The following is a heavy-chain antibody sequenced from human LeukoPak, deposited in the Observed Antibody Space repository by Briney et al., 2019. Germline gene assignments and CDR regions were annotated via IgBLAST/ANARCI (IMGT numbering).Heavy chain of an antibody. J-gene: IGHJ6*02. D-gene: IGHD3-22*01. CDR3: ARGSSGYDSSGYSNYYYYGMDV. CDR2: IYTSGST. Sequence: SETLSLTCTVSGGSISSGSYYWSWIRQPAGKELEWIGRIYTSGSTNYNPSLKSRVTISVDTSKNQFSLKLSSVTAADTAVYYCARGSSGYDSSGYSNYYYYGMDVWGQGTTVTVSS. CDR1: GGSISSGSYY. V-gene: IGHV4-61*02.